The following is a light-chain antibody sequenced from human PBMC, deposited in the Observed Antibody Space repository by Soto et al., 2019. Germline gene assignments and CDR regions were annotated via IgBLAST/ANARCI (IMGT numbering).Light chain of an antibody. CDR2: LGS. Sequence: DIVMTQSPLSLPVTPGEPASISCRSSQSLLHSNGYNYLDWYLQKPGQSPQLLIYLGSNRASGVTDRFSGRGSGTDFTLKISRVEAEDVGVYYCMQALQTGTFGQGTKVEIK. J-gene: IGKJ1*01. CDR1: QSLLHSNGYNY. V-gene: IGKV2-28*01. CDR3: MQALQTGT.